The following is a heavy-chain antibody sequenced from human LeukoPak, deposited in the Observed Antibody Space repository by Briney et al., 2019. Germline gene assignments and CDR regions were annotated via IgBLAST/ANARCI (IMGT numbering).Heavy chain of an antibody. CDR3: STLTSRGLSDS. V-gene: IGHV3-15*07. Sequence: GGSLRLSCAASGFTFSSYSMNWVRQAPGKGLEWVGRIKSKADGETIDYAAPVKGRFTFSRDDPKNMLYLQMNSLKSEDTAVYYCSTLTSRGLSDSWGQGTLVTVSS. D-gene: IGHD1-20*01. CDR2: IKSKADGETI. CDR1: GFTFSSYS. J-gene: IGHJ4*02.